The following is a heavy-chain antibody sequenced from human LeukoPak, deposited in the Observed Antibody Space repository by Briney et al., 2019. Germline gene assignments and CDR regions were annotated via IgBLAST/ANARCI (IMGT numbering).Heavy chain of an antibody. D-gene: IGHD3-22*01. CDR2: INHSGST. Sequence: SQTLSLTCAVSGGSISSGGYSWSWIRQPPGKGLEWIGYINHSGSTYYNPSLKSRVTISVDRSKNQFSLKLSSVTAADTAVYYCARGVVVITVNYFDYWGQGTLVTVSS. CDR1: GGSISSGGYS. V-gene: IGHV4-30-2*01. J-gene: IGHJ4*02. CDR3: ARGVVVITVNYFDY.